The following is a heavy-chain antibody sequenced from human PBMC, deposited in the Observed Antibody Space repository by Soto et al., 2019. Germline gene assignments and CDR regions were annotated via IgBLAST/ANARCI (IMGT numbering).Heavy chain of an antibody. CDR1: GLTFSNSA. V-gene: IGHV3-23*01. J-gene: IGHJ4*02. CDR2: ISDTT. Sequence: PGGSLRLSCVVSGLTFSNSAMNWVRQAPGKGLEWVSGISDTTYYADSVQGRFIISRDNSKNTVFLQMKSLRAEDTAVYYCAKGSGYKYGSRFGFWGQGTRVTVSS. CDR3: AKGSGYKYGSRFGF. D-gene: IGHD5-18*01.